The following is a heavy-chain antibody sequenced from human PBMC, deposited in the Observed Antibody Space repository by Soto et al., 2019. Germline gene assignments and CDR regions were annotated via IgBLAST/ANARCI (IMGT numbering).Heavy chain of an antibody. J-gene: IGHJ4*02. Sequence: ASVKVSCKASGYSFTNYDISWGRQAPGQGLEWMGWISPYNGDTNYAQKLQGRVTMTTDTSTSTAYMELRSLRSDDTAVYYCARYCSSTSCDHYFDYWGQGTLVTVSS. CDR3: ARYCSSTSCDHYFDY. D-gene: IGHD2-2*01. V-gene: IGHV1-18*01. CDR1: GYSFTNYD. CDR2: ISPYNGDT.